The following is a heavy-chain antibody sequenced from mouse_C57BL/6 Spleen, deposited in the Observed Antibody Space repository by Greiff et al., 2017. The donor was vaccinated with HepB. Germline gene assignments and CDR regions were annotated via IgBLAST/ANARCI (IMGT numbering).Heavy chain of an antibody. V-gene: IGHV1-26*01. D-gene: IGHD1-1*01. Sequence: EVQLQQSGPELVKPGASVKISCKASGYTFTDYYMNWVKQSHGKSLEWIGDINPNNGGTSYNQKFKGKATLTVDKSSSTAYIELRSLTSEDSAVFDCARGSSYVGYLDYWGQGTTLTVSS. J-gene: IGHJ2*01. CDR2: INPNNGGT. CDR3: ARGSSYVGYLDY. CDR1: GYTFTDYY.